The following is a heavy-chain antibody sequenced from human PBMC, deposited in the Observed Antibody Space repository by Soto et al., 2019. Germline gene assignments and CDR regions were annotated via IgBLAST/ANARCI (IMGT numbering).Heavy chain of an antibody. J-gene: IGHJ4*02. Sequence: QVQLVESGGGVVQPGRSLRLSCVASGFKFTDYGLNWVRQTPGKGLEWVAISWFDGSIAYYAESVKGRFTISRDDSRNTVYLHMHSLRGQDTAMYYWARDGARIDSSGKFDYWGQGTQVTVS. CDR2: SWFDGSIA. CDR3: ARDGARIDSSGKFDY. V-gene: IGHV3-33*01. D-gene: IGHD3-22*01. CDR1: GFKFTDYG.